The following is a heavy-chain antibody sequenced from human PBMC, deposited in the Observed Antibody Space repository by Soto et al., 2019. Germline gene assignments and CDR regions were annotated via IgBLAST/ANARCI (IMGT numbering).Heavy chain of an antibody. CDR1: GFTFSSYA. Sequence: GGSLRLSCAASGFTFSSYAMHWVRPAPGKGLEWVAVISYDGSNKYYADSVKGRFTISRDNSKNTLYLQMNSLRAEDTAVYYCARDGVDTAMVLGFSNWFDPWGQGTLVTVSS. CDR3: ARDGVDTAMVLGFSNWFDP. CDR2: ISYDGSNK. J-gene: IGHJ5*02. V-gene: IGHV3-30-3*01. D-gene: IGHD5-18*01.